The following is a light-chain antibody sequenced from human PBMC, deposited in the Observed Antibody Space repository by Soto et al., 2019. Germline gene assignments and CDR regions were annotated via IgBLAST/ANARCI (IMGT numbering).Light chain of an antibody. V-gene: IGKV1-5*03. Sequence: DIQMTQSPSTLSASVGYRVTITCRASQSLSSWLAWYQQKPGKVPKVLIYKTSSLESGVPSRFSGSGSGTEFTLTISSLQPDDFATYYCLQYNSYWTFGQGTKVDI. CDR2: KTS. J-gene: IGKJ1*01. CDR3: LQYNSYWT. CDR1: QSLSSW.